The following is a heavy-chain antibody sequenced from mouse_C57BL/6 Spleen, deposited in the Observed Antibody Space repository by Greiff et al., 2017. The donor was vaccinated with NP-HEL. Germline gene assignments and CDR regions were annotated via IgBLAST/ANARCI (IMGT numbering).Heavy chain of an antibody. D-gene: IGHD2-5*01. V-gene: IGHV5-17*01. CDR2: ISSGSSTI. J-gene: IGHJ4*01. CDR3: ARPGYSNYDAMDY. CDR1: GFTFSDYG. Sequence: EVMLVESGGGLVKPGGSLKLSCAASGFTFSDYGMHWVRQAPEKGLEWVAYISSGSSTIYYADTVKGRFTISRDNAKNILFLQMTSLRSEDTAMYYCARPGYSNYDAMDYWGQGTSVTVSS.